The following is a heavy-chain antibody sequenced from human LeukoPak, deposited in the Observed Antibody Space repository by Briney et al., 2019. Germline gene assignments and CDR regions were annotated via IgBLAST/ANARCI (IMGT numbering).Heavy chain of an antibody. CDR3: ARDRLSSGWLTDY. CDR1: GFTLSSYS. Sequence: GGSLRLSCAASGFTLSSYSMNWVRQAPGKVLEWVSSLSSSGSYIYYADSVKGRFTISRDNTNNSLYLHMNSLRTGDTAVYYCARDRLSSGWLTDYWGQGILVTVSS. CDR2: LSSSGSYI. J-gene: IGHJ4*02. D-gene: IGHD6-19*01. V-gene: IGHV3-21*01.